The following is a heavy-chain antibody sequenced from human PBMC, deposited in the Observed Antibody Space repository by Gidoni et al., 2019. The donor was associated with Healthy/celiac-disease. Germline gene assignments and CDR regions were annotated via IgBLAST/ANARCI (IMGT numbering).Heavy chain of an antibody. CDR2: INHSGST. V-gene: IGHV4-34*01. D-gene: IGHD2-21*02. J-gene: IGHJ4*02. CDR1: GGSFSGYY. Sequence: QVQLQQWGAGLLKPSETLSLTCAVYGGSFSGYYWSWIRQPPGKGLEWIGEINHSGSTNYHPSLKSRVTISVDTSKNQFSLKLSSVTAPDTAVYYCARVVTAIEAPDYWGQGTLVTVSS. CDR3: ARVVTAIEAPDY.